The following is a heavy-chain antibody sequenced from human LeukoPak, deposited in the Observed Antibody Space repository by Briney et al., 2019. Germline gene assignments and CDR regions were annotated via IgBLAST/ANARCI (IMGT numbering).Heavy chain of an antibody. J-gene: IGHJ5*02. CDR2: NYYSGST. V-gene: IGHV4-59*01. CDR3: ARDAYYYGSGSYWSWFDP. D-gene: IGHD3-10*01. CDR1: GGSISSYY. Sequence: SETLSLTCTVSGGSISSYYWSWIRQPPGKGLEWIGYNYYSGSTNYNPSLKSRVTISVDTSKNQFSLKLSSVTAADTAVYYCARDAYYYGSGSYWSWFDPWGQGTLVTVSS.